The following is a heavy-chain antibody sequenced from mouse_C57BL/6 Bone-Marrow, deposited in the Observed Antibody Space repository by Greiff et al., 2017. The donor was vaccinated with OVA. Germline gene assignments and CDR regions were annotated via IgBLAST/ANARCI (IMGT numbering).Heavy chain of an antibody. V-gene: IGHV5-6*01. CDR3: ARLYYSSAY. D-gene: IGHD1-1*02. CDR1: GFTFSSYG. J-gene: IGHJ3*01. Sequence: EVHLVESGGDLVKPGGSLKLSCAASGFTFSSYGMSWVRQTPDKRLEWVATISSGGSYTYYPDSVKGRFTISRDNAKNTLYLQMSSLKSEDTAMYYCARLYYSSAYWGQGTLVTVSA. CDR2: ISSGGSYT.